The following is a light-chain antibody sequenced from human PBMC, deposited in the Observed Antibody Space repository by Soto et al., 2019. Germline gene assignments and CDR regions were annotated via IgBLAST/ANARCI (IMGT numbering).Light chain of an antibody. Sequence: EIVMTQSPATLSVSPGERATLSCRASQSVSSNLAWYQQKPGQAPRLLIYDASTRATGIPDRFSGSGSGTDFTLTISRLEPEDFAVYYCQQYNNWPPTFGQGTKVDIK. CDR3: QQYNNWPPT. CDR1: QSVSSN. CDR2: DAS. V-gene: IGKV3D-15*01. J-gene: IGKJ1*01.